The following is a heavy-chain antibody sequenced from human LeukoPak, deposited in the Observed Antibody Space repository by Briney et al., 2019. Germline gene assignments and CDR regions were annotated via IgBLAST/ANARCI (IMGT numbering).Heavy chain of an antibody. CDR3: ARDTSSGWRYYYYYGMDV. CDR1: GGSFSGYY. CDR2: INHSGST. Sequence: SETLSLTCAVYGGSFSGYYWSWFRQPPGKGLEWIGEINHSGSTNYNPSLKSRVTISVDTSKNQFSLKLSSVTAADTAVYYCARDTSSGWRYYYYYGMDVWGQGTTVTVSS. J-gene: IGHJ6*02. V-gene: IGHV4-34*01. D-gene: IGHD6-19*01.